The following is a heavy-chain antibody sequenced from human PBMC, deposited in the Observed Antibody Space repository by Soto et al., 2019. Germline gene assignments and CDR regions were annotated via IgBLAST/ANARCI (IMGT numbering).Heavy chain of an antibody. V-gene: IGHV4-30-2*01. CDR1: GGSISSGGYS. CDR2: IYHSGST. Sequence: QLQLQESGSGLVKPSQTLSLTCAVSGGSISSGGYSWSWIRQPPGKGLEWIGYIYHSGSTYYNPSLESRVTLSVDRSKNQFSLKLSSVTAADTAVYYCARVAYCGGDCYRGFDPWGQGTLVTVSS. J-gene: IGHJ5*02. D-gene: IGHD2-21*02. CDR3: ARVAYCGGDCYRGFDP.